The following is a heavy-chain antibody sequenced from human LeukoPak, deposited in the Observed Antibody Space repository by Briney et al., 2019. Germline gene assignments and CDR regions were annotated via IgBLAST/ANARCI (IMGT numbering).Heavy chain of an antibody. D-gene: IGHD3-10*01. CDR2: IYHSGST. CDR3: ARALYGSGSWYNWFDP. V-gene: IGHV4-30-2*01. Sequence: PSETLSLTCTVSGGSISSGGYYWSWIRQPPGKGLEWIGYIYHSGSTYYNPSLKNRVTISVDRSKNQFSLKLSSVTAADTAVYYCARALYGSGSWYNWFDPWGQGTLVTVSS. J-gene: IGHJ5*02. CDR1: GGSISSGGYY.